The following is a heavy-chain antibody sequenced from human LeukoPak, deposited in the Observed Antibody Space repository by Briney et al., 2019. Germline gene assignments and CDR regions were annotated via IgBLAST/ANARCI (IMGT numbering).Heavy chain of an antibody. CDR2: IYHSGRT. V-gene: IGHV4-59*08. CDR1: GGSINGYY. CDR3: ARHYYRPAIDAFDL. Sequence: PSETLSLICNVSGGSINGYYFSWIRQPPGKGLEWIGYIYHSGRTNYNPPLKSRVTFSLDTAKKQFSLNLKSVTAADTAMYYCARHYYRPAIDAFDLWGQGTLVSVSS. D-gene: IGHD3-10*01. J-gene: IGHJ3*01.